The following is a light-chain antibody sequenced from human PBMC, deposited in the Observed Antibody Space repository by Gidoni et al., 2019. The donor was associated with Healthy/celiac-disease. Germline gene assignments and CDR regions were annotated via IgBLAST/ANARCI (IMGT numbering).Light chain of an antibody. CDR1: SSNIGSNT. J-gene: IGLJ1*01. CDR3: AAWDDSLNGRYV. V-gene: IGLV1-44*01. CDR2: SNN. Sequence: QSVLTQPPSASGTPGQRVTISCSGSSSNIGSNTVNWYQQLPGTAPKLLIYSNNPRPSGVPDRFSGSKSGTSASLAISGLQSEDEADYYCAAWDDSLNGRYVFGTGTKVTVL.